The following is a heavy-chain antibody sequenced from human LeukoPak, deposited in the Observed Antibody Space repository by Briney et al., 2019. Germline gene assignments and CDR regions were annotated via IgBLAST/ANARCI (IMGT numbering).Heavy chain of an antibody. Sequence: GGSLRLSCAASGLTFSSYTMSWVRQAPGKGLEWVSAISGSGGNTYYADSVKGRFTIFRDNSKNTLYLQMSSLRAEDTAVYYCAKRSYDFWSGYYYMDVWGKGTTVTVSS. CDR1: GLTFSSYT. CDR3: AKRSYDFWSGYYYMDV. CDR2: ISGSGGNT. D-gene: IGHD3-3*01. J-gene: IGHJ6*03. V-gene: IGHV3-23*01.